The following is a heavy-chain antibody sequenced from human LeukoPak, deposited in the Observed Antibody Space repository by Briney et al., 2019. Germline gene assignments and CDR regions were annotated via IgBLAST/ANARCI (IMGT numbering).Heavy chain of an antibody. CDR3: SRESGPFSPFGH. Sequence: PSETLSLTCGVSGGSITTTNYWSWVRQPPGQGLEWIGEISLSGHTNYNPSLRSRVTMSLDASKNHLSLILASVTAADTAIYYCSRESGPFSPFGHWGQGTLVTVTS. J-gene: IGHJ4*02. CDR2: ISLSGHT. V-gene: IGHV4-4*02. D-gene: IGHD1-26*01. CDR1: GGSITTTNY.